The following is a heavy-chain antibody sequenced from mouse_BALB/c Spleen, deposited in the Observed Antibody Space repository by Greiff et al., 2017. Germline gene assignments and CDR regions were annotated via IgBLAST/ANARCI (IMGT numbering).Heavy chain of an antibody. CDR1: GYSITSGYY. CDR2: ISYDGSN. D-gene: IGHD1-1*01. Sequence: EVKLMESGPGLVKPSQSLSLTCSVTGYSITSGYYWNWIRQFPGNKLEWMGYISYDGSNNYNPSLKNRISITRDTSKNQFFLKLNSVTTEDTATYYCAREGYYGSGYAMDYWGQGTSVTVSS. CDR3: AREGYYGSGYAMDY. J-gene: IGHJ4*01. V-gene: IGHV3-6*02.